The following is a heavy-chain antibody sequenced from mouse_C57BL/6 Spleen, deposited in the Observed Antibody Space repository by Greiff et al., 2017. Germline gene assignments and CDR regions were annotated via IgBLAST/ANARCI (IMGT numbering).Heavy chain of an antibody. CDR2: IDPNSGGT. Sequence: QVQLQQPGAELVKPGASVKLSCKASGYTFTSYWMHWVKQRPGRGLEWIGRIDPNSGGTKYNEKFKSKATLTVDKPSSTAYMQLSSLTSEDSAVYYCARSGITTVVADYAMDYWCQGTSVTVSS. D-gene: IGHD1-1*01. V-gene: IGHV1-72*01. J-gene: IGHJ4*01. CDR3: ARSGITTVVADYAMDY. CDR1: GYTFTSYW.